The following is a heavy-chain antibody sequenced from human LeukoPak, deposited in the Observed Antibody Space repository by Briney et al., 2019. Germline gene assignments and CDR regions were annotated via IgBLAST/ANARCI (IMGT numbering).Heavy chain of an antibody. V-gene: IGHV4-30-4*08. CDR2: IYYSGST. CDR3: ARVGYDSSGYSLPNAFDI. CDR1: VGSISSGDYY. J-gene: IGHJ3*02. Sequence: PSETLSLTCTVSVGSISSGDYYCRWLRQPPGKVREWIGYIYYSGSTYYNPYLKIRVTISVYTSKNEFSLKLSSVTAAKTAVYYCARVGYDSSGYSLPNAFDIWGQGTMVTVSS. D-gene: IGHD3-22*01.